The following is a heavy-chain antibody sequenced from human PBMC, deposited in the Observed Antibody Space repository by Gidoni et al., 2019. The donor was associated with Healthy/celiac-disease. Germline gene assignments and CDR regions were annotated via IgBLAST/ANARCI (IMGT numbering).Heavy chain of an antibody. V-gene: IGHV3-33*01. J-gene: IGHJ3*02. CDR1: GCTFSSYG. CDR2: ICYDGSNK. Sequence: QVQLVESGGGVVQPGRSLRLSCAASGCTFSSYGMHWVRQAPGKGLEWVAVICYDGSNKYYADSVKGRFTISRDNSKNTLYLQMNSLRAEDTAVYYCAREGIYYYDSSAPIMGAFDIWGQGTMVTVFS. D-gene: IGHD3-22*01. CDR3: AREGIYYYDSSAPIMGAFDI.